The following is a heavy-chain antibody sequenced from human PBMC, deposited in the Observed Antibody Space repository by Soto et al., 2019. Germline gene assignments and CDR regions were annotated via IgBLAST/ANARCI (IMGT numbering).Heavy chain of an antibody. Sequence: SESLSLTCAVCGGSVNSKWWSGVCKPPGKGLEWIGEIYHNGRFNYNPSLRSRLTISIDKSKNQLSLKLTSVTAADTAVHYCVSNDWYRFDPWGPGTLVTVSS. CDR2: IYHNGRF. J-gene: IGHJ5*02. D-gene: IGHD3-9*01. CDR1: GGSVNSKW. CDR3: VSNDWYRFDP. V-gene: IGHV4-4*02.